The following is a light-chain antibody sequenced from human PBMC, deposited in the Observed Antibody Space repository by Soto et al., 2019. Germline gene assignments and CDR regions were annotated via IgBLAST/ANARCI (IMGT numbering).Light chain of an antibody. J-gene: IGKJ1*01. CDR1: QSISGW. CDR3: LQYKSYSRT. CDR2: KAS. Sequence: IQMTQSPSTLSASVGDRVTTTCRASQSISGWLAWFQQRPGKAPKLLIYKASSLESGVPSRFSGSGSGTEFSLTISSLQPDDFATYYCLQYKSYSRTFGQGTK. V-gene: IGKV1-5*03.